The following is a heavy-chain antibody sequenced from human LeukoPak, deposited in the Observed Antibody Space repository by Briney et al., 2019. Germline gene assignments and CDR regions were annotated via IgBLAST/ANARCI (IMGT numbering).Heavy chain of an antibody. CDR3: AKDARSFVGTYFDY. CDR1: GFTLSSYS. V-gene: IGHV3-23*01. J-gene: IGHJ4*02. CDR2: MSGSDTGS. Sequence: PGGSLRLSCVASGFTLSSYSMSWVRQAPGKGLEWVSAMSGSDTGSWYADSVKGRFTISRDTSKTTLYLQMNSLRAEDTAIYYCAKDARSFVGTYFDYWGQGIQVTVSS. D-gene: IGHD1-1*01.